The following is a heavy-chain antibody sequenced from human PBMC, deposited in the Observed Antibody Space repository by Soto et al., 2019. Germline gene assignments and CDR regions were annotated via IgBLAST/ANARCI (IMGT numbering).Heavy chain of an antibody. CDR1: GGSISSSSYY. Sequence: PSETLSLTCTVSGGSISSSSYYWGWIRQPPGKGLEWIGSIYYSGSTYYNPSLKSRVTISVDTSKNQFSLKLSSVTAADTAVYYCARTNIGYCSGGICNYWGSNWFDPWGQGTLVTISS. J-gene: IGHJ5*02. D-gene: IGHD2-15*01. V-gene: IGHV4-39*01. CDR3: ARTNIGYCSGGICNYWGSNWFDP. CDR2: IYYSGST.